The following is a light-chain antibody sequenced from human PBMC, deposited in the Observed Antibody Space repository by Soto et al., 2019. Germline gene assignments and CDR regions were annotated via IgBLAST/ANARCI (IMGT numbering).Light chain of an antibody. CDR1: QSVSSN. CDR3: QYYYESSP. V-gene: IGKV3D-15*01. Sequence: EIVMTQSPATLSVSPGESATLSCRASQSVSSNLAWYQQKPGQAPRLLIYGASSRATGIADRFSGSGSGTDFTLTISRLEPEDFAVYYCQYYYESSPFGRGTKVDIK. J-gene: IGKJ4*01. CDR2: GAS.